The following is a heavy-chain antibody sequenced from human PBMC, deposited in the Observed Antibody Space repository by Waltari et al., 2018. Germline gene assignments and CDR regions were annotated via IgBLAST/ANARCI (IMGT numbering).Heavy chain of an antibody. J-gene: IGHJ6*02. CDR2: ISAYNGNT. CDR3: AYLWGGYGMDV. CDR1: GYTFTSYG. D-gene: IGHD3-3*01. V-gene: IGHV1-18*01. Sequence: QVQLVQSGAEVKKPGASVKVSCKASGYTFTSYGISWVRQAPGQGLEWMGWISAYNGNTNYAHKFQGKVTMTRDTSISTAYMELGRLRSDDTAVYYCAYLWGGYGMDVWGQGTTVTVSS.